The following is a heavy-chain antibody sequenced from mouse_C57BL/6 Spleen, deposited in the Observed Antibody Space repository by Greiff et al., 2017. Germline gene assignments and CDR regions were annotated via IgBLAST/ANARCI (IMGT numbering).Heavy chain of an antibody. J-gene: IGHJ1*03. CDR1: GYTFTGYW. D-gene: IGHD1-1*01. CDR2: IDPYASYT. CDR3: ARLRSWEFDV. Sequence: VQLQQPGAELVKPGASLKLSCKASGYTFTGYWMQWVKQRPGQGLEWIGEIDPYASYTNYKRKGKGRATLTRDTSASTAYLQHSGLASEDSAGYYCARLRSWEFDVWGTGTTVTVSS. V-gene: IGHV1-50*01.